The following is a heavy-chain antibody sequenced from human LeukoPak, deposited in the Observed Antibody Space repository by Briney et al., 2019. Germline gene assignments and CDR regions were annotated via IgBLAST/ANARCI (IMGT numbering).Heavy chain of an antibody. D-gene: IGHD3-10*01. Sequence: SETLSLTCAGYGGSFIGYYWAWIRQPPGKGLEWIGEISHTGNTNYSPSLKSRATISLDTSMNHFSLKVTSLTAADTAVYYCVVTRVREGNKDHYWGQGTLVTVSS. CDR1: GGSFIGYY. CDR2: ISHTGNT. V-gene: IGHV4-34*01. J-gene: IGHJ4*02. CDR3: VVTRVREGNKDHY.